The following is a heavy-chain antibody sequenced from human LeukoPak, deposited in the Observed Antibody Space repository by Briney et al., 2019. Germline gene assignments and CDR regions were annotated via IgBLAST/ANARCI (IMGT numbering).Heavy chain of an antibody. CDR3: ARHGSSWYGFYYGMDV. CDR1: GGSISSYY. CDR2: IYYSGST. D-gene: IGHD6-13*01. V-gene: IGHV4-59*01. Sequence: PSETLSLICTVSGGSISSYYWSWIRQPPGKGPEWIGYIYYSGSTNYNPSLKSRVTISVDSSKNQFSLKLISVTPADTAVYYCARHGSSWYGFYYGMDVWGQGTTVTVSS. J-gene: IGHJ6*02.